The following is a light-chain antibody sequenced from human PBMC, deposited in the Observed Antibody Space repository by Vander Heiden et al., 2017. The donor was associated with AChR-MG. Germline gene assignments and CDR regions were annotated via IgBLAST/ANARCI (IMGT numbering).Light chain of an antibody. CDR3: MIWYNDGWV. Sequence: ALLTQPPSLSAPPVPSARPICPLRSGFNGAIFWIYWYQTQPASPPQNRLRNQSDSDKQKGSGVPSRFSGSKDASAKVGILIIAGLQSGDEADYYCMIWYNDGWVFGGGTRLTVL. CDR2: NQSDSDK. V-gene: IGLV5-45*02. CDR1: SGFNGAIFW. J-gene: IGLJ3*02.